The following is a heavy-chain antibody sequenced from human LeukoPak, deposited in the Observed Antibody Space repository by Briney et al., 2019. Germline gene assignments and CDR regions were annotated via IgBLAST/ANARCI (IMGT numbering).Heavy chain of an antibody. CDR2: INHSGST. V-gene: IGHV4-34*01. Sequence: PSETLSLTCAVYGGSFSGYYWSWIRQPPGKGLEWIGGINHSGSTNYNPSLKSRVTISVDTSKTQFSLKLSSVTAADTAVYYCARASGATALNWFDPWGQGTLVTVSS. D-gene: IGHD1-26*01. CDR3: ARASGATALNWFDP. CDR1: GGSFSGYY. J-gene: IGHJ5*02.